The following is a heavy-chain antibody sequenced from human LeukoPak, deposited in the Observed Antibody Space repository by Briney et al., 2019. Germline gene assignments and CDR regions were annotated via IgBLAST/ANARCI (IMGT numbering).Heavy chain of an antibody. CDR3: AVGFGELLPFDY. CDR2: IYYSGST. Sequence: SETLSLTCAVYGGSFSSYYWSWIRQPPGKRLEWIGYIYYSGSTNYNPSLKSRVTISVDTSKNQFSLKLSSVTAADTAVYYCAVGFGELLPFDYWGQGTLVTVSS. J-gene: IGHJ4*02. D-gene: IGHD3-10*01. V-gene: IGHV4-59*01. CDR1: GGSFSSYY.